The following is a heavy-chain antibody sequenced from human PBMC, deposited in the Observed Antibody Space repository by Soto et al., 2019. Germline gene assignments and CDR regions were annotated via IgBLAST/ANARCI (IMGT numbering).Heavy chain of an antibody. CDR3: AALAHPSY. Sequence: ESGGGLVKPGGCLRRSCAASGFTFSSYSMNWVRQAPGKGLEGGSCISSSSSYIYYADSVKGRFTISRDNAKNSLYLQMNSLTAEDTAVYHCAALAHPSYWGQGTLVTVSS. V-gene: IGHV3-21*03. CDR2: ISSSSSYI. J-gene: IGHJ4*02. CDR1: GFTFSSYS.